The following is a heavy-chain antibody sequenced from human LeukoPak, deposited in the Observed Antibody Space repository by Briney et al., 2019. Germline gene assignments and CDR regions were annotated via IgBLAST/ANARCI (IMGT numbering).Heavy chain of an antibody. CDR1: GFTFSSYT. CDR2: IIPILVKA. Sequence: SVKVSCKASGFTFSSYTIRWVRHPPGRGPEWLGRIIPILVKANHAQKYQGRVMITAYKSTSTAYKDLRSLRSEDTAVYYCAIWTSATHHPDNFTAPRGWFDPWGQGTLVTVSS. J-gene: IGHJ5*02. V-gene: IGHV1-69*02. D-gene: IGHD1-20*01. CDR3: AIWTSATHHPDNFTAPRGWFDP.